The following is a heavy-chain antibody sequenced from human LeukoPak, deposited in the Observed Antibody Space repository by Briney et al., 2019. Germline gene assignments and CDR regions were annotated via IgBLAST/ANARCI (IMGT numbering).Heavy chain of an antibody. CDR3: ARVVSSYDSSGYGLYYYYYYYMDV. CDR1: GGSLSSYY. V-gene: IGHV4-59*01. J-gene: IGHJ6*03. CDR2: IYYSGGT. Sequence: SETLSLTCTVSGGSLSSYYWNWIRQTPGKGLEWMWYIYYSGGTNYNPPPKSRVTISVDTSKNQFSLNLTSVTAADTAVYYCARVVSSYDSSGYGLYYYYYYYMDVWGKGTTVTVSS. D-gene: IGHD3-22*01.